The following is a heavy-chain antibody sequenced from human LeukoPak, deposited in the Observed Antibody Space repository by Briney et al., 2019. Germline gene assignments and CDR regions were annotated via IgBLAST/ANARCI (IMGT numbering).Heavy chain of an antibody. D-gene: IGHD2-2*01. CDR1: GFTFSSYG. CDR2: ISYDGSNR. J-gene: IGHJ4*02. Sequence: GGSLRLSCAASGFTFSSYGMHWVRQAPGKGLEWVAVISYDGSNRYYADSVKGRFTISRDNSKNMLYPQMNSLRAEDTAVYYCAKGTAAAFYWGQGTLVTVSS. V-gene: IGHV3-30*18. CDR3: AKGTAAAFY.